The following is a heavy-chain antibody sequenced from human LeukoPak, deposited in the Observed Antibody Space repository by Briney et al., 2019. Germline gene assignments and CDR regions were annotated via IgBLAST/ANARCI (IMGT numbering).Heavy chain of an antibody. V-gene: IGHV4-4*09. CDR1: GGSINSYY. J-gene: IGHJ6*03. Sequence: SETLSLTCTVPGGSINSYYWSWIRQPPGKGLEWIGYIYTSGSANYNPSLKSRVTISVDTSKNQFSLKLSSVTAADTAVYYCARRLVGATRSYYYYYMDVWGKGTTVTVSS. CDR3: ARRLVGATRSYYYYYMDV. CDR2: IYTSGSA. D-gene: IGHD1-26*01.